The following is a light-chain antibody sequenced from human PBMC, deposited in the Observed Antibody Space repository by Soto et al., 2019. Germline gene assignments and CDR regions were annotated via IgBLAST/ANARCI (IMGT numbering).Light chain of an antibody. V-gene: IGLV1-40*01. CDR3: QSYDSSLSGWV. CDR1: SSNIGAGYD. J-gene: IGLJ3*02. Sequence: QAVVTQPPSVSGAPGQRVTISCTGSSSNIGAGYDVHWYQQLPGTAPKLLIYGNINRPSGVPDRLSGSKSGTSASLAITGLQAEDEADYYCQSYDSSLSGWVFGGGTKVTVL. CDR2: GNI.